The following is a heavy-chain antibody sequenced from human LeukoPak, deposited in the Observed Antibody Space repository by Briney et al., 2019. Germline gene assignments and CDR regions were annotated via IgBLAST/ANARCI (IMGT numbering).Heavy chain of an antibody. J-gene: IGHJ3*02. CDR2: IYPGDSDT. Sequence: GESLKISCKGSGYSFTNYWIGWVRQMPGKGLEWMGIIYPGDSDTRYSPSFQGQVTISADKSISTAYLQWSTLKASDTAMYYCARQRIAATGGFDAFHIWGQGTMVTVSS. CDR3: ARQRIAATGGFDAFHI. V-gene: IGHV5-51*01. CDR1: GYSFTNYW. D-gene: IGHD6-13*01.